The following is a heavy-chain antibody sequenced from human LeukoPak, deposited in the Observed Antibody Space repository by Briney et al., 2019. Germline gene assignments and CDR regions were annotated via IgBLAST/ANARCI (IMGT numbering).Heavy chain of an antibody. V-gene: IGHV3-30*02. Sequence: GGSLRLSCAASGFIFSNHGMHWVRQAPGKGLEGVSFMRYDGVNEYYPDSVKGRFHISRDNSKNTLYLQINSLRVEDTAVYYCAKDIATKRWHRPDPSFDYWGQGTLVTVSS. D-gene: IGHD6-13*01. CDR2: MRYDGVNE. CDR1: GFIFSNHG. J-gene: IGHJ4*02. CDR3: AKDIATKRWHRPDPSFDY.